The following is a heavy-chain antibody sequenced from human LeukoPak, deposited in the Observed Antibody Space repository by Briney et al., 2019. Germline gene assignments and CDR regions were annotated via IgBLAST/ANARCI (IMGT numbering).Heavy chain of an antibody. J-gene: IGHJ4*02. V-gene: IGHV5-51*01. CDR3: ARQVGATGHFDL. CDR1: GRTFTHYW. CDR2: IYPGDSST. D-gene: IGHD1-26*01. Sequence: GESLKISCKDSGRTFTHYWIAWVRQMPGKGLEWMGMIYPGDSSTRYSPSFEGQVTISADTSISTAYLQWSGLQAADTAMYYCARQVGATGHFDLWGQGTLVTVSS.